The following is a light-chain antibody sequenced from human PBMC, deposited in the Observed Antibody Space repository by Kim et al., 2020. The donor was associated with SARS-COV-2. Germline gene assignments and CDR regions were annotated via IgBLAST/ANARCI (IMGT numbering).Light chain of an antibody. V-gene: IGKV3-11*01. CDR2: DAS. CDR1: QSVGTY. CDR3: QQRSNWPLT. Sequence: SLSPGERATLSCRASQSVGTYLVWYQQKLGQAPRLLIYDASDRATGIPARFSGSGSGTDFTLTISSLEPEDFAVYYCQQRSNWPLTFGGGTKLEIK. J-gene: IGKJ4*01.